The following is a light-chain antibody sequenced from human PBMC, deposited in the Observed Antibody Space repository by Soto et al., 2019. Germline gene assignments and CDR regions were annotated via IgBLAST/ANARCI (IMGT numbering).Light chain of an antibody. J-gene: IGKJ1*01. V-gene: IGKV1-39*01. CDR2: AAS. CDR3: QQSYSTPRT. Sequence: DIQMTQSPSSLSASVGDRVTITCRASQSIRSYLNWYQQKPGKAPKLLIYAASSLQSGVPSRFSGSGSGTDFTLTISSLQPEDFATYYSQQSYSTPRTFVQGTKVEIK. CDR1: QSIRSY.